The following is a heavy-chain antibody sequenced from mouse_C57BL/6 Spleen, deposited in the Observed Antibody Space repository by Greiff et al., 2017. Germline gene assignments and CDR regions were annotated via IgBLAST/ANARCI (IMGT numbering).Heavy chain of an antibody. V-gene: IGHV1-61*01. D-gene: IGHD2-1*01. CDR2: IYPSDSET. Sequence: QVQLQQPGAELVRPGSSVKLSCKASGYTFTSYWMDWVKQRPGQGLEWIGNIYPSDSETHYNQKFKDKATLTVDKSASTAYMQLSSLTSEDSAVYYCARGYYGNYYGYFDVWGTGTTVTVSS. J-gene: IGHJ1*03. CDR3: ARGYYGNYYGYFDV. CDR1: GYTFTSYW.